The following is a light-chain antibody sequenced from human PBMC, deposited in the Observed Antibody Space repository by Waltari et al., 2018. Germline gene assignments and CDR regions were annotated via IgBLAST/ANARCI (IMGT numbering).Light chain of an antibody. J-gene: IGLJ2*01. CDR2: DND. CDR3: ATWDNSLTDVV. V-gene: IGLV1-51*01. CDR1: TSNIGNYY. Sequence: QSVLTQPPSVSAAPGPKVTISCSGGTSNIGNYYVSWYQHLPGAAPKLLIYDNDKRHSGIPDRFSASKSGTSATLGITGLQIGDEADYYCATWDNSLTDVVFGGGTKLTVL.